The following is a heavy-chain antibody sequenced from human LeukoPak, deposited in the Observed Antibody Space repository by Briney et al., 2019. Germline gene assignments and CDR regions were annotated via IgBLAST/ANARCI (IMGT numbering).Heavy chain of an antibody. Sequence: SETLSLTCTVSGGSVSSGSYYWSWIRQPPGKGLEWIGYIYDSGSTNYNPSLKSRVTISVDTSKNQFSLKLSSETAADTAVYYCARGYCGSASCYGVFDYWGQGTLVTVSS. CDR3: ARGYCGSASCYGVFDY. D-gene: IGHD2-2*01. J-gene: IGHJ4*02. CDR2: IYDSGST. CDR1: GGSVSSGSYY. V-gene: IGHV4-61*01.